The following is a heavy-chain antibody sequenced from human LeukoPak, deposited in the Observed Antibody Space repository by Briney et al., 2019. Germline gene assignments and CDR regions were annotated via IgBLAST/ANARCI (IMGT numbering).Heavy chain of an antibody. V-gene: IGHV4-39*07. CDR2: IYYSGST. Sequence: SSETLSLTCTVSGGSISSSSYYWGWIRQPPGKGLEGIGSIYYSGSTNYNPYLKSRVTISVDTSKNQFSLKLSSVTAADTAVYYCARGRHSYGFLGLRYWGQGTLVTVSS. J-gene: IGHJ4*02. CDR1: GGSISSSSYY. D-gene: IGHD5-18*01. CDR3: ARGRHSYGFLGLRY.